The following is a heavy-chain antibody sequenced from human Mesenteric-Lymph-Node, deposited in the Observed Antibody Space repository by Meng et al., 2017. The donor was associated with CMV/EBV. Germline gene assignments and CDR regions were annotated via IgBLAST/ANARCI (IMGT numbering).Heavy chain of an antibody. Sequence: SGFTFSSYGMHWVRQAPGKGLEWVAVISYDGSKKYYADSVKGRFTISRDNSKNTLYLQMNSLRAEDTAVYYCAKVPFTGYSSSWYDSWGQGTLVTVSS. D-gene: IGHD6-13*01. CDR1: GFTFSSYG. J-gene: IGHJ5*01. V-gene: IGHV3-30*18. CDR3: AKVPFTGYSSSWYDS. CDR2: ISYDGSKK.